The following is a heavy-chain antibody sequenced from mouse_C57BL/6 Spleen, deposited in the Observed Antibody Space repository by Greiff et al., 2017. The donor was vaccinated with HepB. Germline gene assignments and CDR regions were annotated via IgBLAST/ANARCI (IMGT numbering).Heavy chain of an antibody. CDR1: GYSITSGYY. CDR3: ARGCIYYGNHPFAY. V-gene: IGHV3-6*01. Sequence: EVQLQESGPGLVKPSQSLSLTCSVTGYSITSGYYWNWIRQFPGNKLEWMGYISYDGSNNYNPSLKNRISITRDTSKNQFFLKLNSVTTEDTATYYCARGCIYYGNHPFAYWGQGTLVTVSA. D-gene: IGHD2-1*01. J-gene: IGHJ3*01. CDR2: ISYDGSN.